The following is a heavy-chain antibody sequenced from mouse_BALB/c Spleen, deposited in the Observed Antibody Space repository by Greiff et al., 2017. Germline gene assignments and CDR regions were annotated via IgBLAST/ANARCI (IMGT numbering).Heavy chain of an antibody. J-gene: IGHJ4*01. D-gene: IGHD1-1*01. CDR1: GFTFSSYA. CDR3: AREVVVATDYAMDY. V-gene: IGHV5-6-5*01. Sequence: EVQRVESGGGLVKPGGSLKLSCAASGFTFSSYAMSWVRQTPEKRLEWVASISSGGSTYYPDSVKGRFTISRDNARNILYLQMSSLRSEDTAMYYCAREVVVATDYAMDYWGQGTSVTVSS. CDR2: ISSGGST.